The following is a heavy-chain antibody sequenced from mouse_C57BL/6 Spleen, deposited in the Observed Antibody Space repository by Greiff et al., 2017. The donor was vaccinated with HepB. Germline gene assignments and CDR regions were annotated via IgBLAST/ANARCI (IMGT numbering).Heavy chain of an antibody. CDR1: GYTFTDYN. Sequence: EVKLQESGPELVKPGASVKIPCKASGYTFTDYNMDWVKQSHGKSLEWIGDINPNNGGTIYNQKFKGKATLTVDKSSSTAYMELRSLTSEDTAVYYCASSIYYDYDTFAYWGQGTLVTVSA. D-gene: IGHD2-4*01. CDR2: INPNNGGT. CDR3: ASSIYYDYDTFAY. V-gene: IGHV1-18*01. J-gene: IGHJ3*01.